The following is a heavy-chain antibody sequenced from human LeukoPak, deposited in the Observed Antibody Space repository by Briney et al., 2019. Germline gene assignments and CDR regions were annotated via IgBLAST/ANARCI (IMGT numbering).Heavy chain of an antibody. J-gene: IGHJ4*02. D-gene: IGHD2-2*01. CDR2: ISSTSRTI. CDR1: GFMLSSYD. Sequence: GGSLRLSCAASGFMLSSYDMNWVRQAPGKGLEWVSYISSTSRTIYYADSVKGRFTISRDNSKNTLYLQMNSLRADDTAVYYCVKTSRIVVAPAATYFDLWGQGTLVTVSS. V-gene: IGHV3-48*01. CDR3: VKTSRIVVAPAATYFDL.